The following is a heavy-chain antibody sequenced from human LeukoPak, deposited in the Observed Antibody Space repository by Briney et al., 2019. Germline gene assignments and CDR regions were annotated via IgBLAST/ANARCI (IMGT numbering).Heavy chain of an antibody. J-gene: IGHJ5*02. CDR1: GFTFGDYA. Sequence: PGGSLRLSCTASGFTFGDYAMGWVRQAPGKGLEWLGSVSHSGITYYNSSLNSRVTISVDTSNNQFSLKVNSVTAADTAVYYCARLVIPWGQGILVTVSS. CDR3: ARLVIP. CDR2: VSHSGIT. V-gene: IGHV4-38-2*02. D-gene: IGHD3-10*01.